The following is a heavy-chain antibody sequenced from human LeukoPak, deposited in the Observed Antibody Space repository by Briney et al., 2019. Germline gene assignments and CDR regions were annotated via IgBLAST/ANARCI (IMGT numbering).Heavy chain of an antibody. D-gene: IGHD1-20*01. V-gene: IGHV1-69*01. CDR1: GGTFTICS. CDR2: IVATHGTG. Sequence: SVKVSFKSSGGTFTICSINMVRHAPGQGREWMGDIVATHGTGNYAPRFQGRLTITADESTAYMELSSLTSEDTAVYYCARGHRYNWSPLCFCMHTWGNETTFTVSS. CDR3: ARGHRYNWSPLCFCMHT. J-gene: IGHJ6*04.